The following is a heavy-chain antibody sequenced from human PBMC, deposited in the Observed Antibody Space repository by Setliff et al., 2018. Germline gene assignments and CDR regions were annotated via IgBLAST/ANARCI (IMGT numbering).Heavy chain of an antibody. Sequence: PGGSLRLSCAASGFTFSSYWMSWVRQAPGKGLEWVANIKQDGSERYYVDSVKGRFTISRDNAKNSLYLQMNSLRAEDTAVYYCARASSVASLTTDYWGQGTLVTIAS. CDR1: GFTFSSYW. CDR2: IKQDGSER. CDR3: ARASSVASLTTDY. J-gene: IGHJ4*02. V-gene: IGHV3-7*01. D-gene: IGHD5-12*01.